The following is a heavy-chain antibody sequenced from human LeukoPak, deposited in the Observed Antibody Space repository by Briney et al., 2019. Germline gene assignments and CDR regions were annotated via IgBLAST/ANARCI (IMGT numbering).Heavy chain of an antibody. V-gene: IGHV3-20*04. CDR1: GFTFSSYG. D-gene: IGHD3-10*01. CDR2: INRDGSST. CDR3: ARQTYDSDVDY. J-gene: IGHJ4*02. Sequence: GGSLRLSCAASGFTFSSYGMSWVRQAPGKGLDWVSGINRDGSSTGYADSVKGRFTISRDNAKNSLYLQMSSLRAEDTALYYCARQTYDSDVDYWGQGTLVTVSS.